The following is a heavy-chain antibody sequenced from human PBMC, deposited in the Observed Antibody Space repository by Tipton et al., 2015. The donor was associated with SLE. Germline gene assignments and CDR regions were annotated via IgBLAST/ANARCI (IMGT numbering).Heavy chain of an antibody. CDR2: ISAYNGNT. V-gene: IGHV1-18*01. Sequence: QVQLVQSGPEVKKPGASVKVSCKASGYTFTSYGISWVRQAPGQGLEWMGWISAYNGNTNYAQKLQGRVTMTTDTSTSTAYMELRSLRSDDTAVYYRARPSGYTAMAPYYYYFDYWGQGTLVTVSS. J-gene: IGHJ4*02. D-gene: IGHD5-18*01. CDR3: ARPSGYTAMAPYYYYFDY. CDR1: GYTFTSYG.